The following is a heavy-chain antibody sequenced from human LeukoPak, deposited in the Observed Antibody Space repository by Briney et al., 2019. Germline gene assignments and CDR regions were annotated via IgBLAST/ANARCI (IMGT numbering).Heavy chain of an antibody. CDR1: GFTFSSYS. V-gene: IGHV3-48*04. Sequence: GGSLRLSCAASGFTFSSYSMNWVRQAPGKGLEWVSYISSSSSTIYYADSVKGRFTISRDNAKNSLYLQMNSLRAEDTAVYYCARTQYWGEDAFDIWGQGTMVTVSS. CDR2: ISSSSSTI. J-gene: IGHJ3*02. D-gene: IGHD7-27*01. CDR3: ARTQYWGEDAFDI.